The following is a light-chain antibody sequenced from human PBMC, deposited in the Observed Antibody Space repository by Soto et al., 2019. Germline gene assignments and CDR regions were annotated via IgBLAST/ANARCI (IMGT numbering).Light chain of an antibody. V-gene: IGLV2-14*01. J-gene: IGLJ1*01. Sequence: QSALTQPASVSGSPGQSIAISCIGSSSDVGGYNYVSWHQQHPGKAPKVVIYDVSNRPSGVSDRFSGSKSGNTASLTISGLQVEDEADYYCSSYTSSSTYVFGTGTKLTVL. CDR3: SSYTSSSTYV. CDR2: DVS. CDR1: SSDVGGYNY.